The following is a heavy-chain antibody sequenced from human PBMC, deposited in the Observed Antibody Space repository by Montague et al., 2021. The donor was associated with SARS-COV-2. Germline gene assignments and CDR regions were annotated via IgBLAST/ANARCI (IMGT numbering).Heavy chain of an antibody. Sequence: SETLSLTCTVSGGSISSYYWSWIRQPPGKGLEWIGYIYYSGSTNYNPSLKSRVTISVDTSKNQFSLKLSSVTAADTAVYCCARAGQQLARYYYYGMDVWGQGTPVTVSS. CDR1: GGSISSYY. CDR3: ARAGQQLARYYYYGMDV. D-gene: IGHD6-13*01. V-gene: IGHV4-59*01. J-gene: IGHJ6*02. CDR2: IYYSGST.